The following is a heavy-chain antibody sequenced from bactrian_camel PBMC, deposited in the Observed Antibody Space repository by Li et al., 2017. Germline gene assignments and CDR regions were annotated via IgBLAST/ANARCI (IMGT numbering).Heavy chain of an antibody. CDR3: AAQGPHVYTDPDRGVYCTPDPRYGN. V-gene: IGHV3S1*01. D-gene: IGHD2*01. J-gene: IGHJ4*01. CDR1: GYTISRYC. Sequence: HVQLVESGGGSAQAGGSLRLSCAASGYTISRYCMGWFRQAPGEDREGVAAIYTADGTTYYADSVKGRFTLSKDNAKNTLYLQMNSLKPEDTATYICAAQGPHVYTDPDRGVYCTPDPRYGNWGQGTQVTVS. CDR2: IYTADGTT.